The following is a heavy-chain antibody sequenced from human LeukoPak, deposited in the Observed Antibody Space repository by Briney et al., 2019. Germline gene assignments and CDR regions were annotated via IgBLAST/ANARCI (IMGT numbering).Heavy chain of an antibody. CDR1: GYTFTSYY. CDR3: ARAAAGTRSITNYYYYMDV. V-gene: IGHV1-46*01. D-gene: IGHD6-13*01. CDR2: INPSGGST. J-gene: IGHJ6*03. Sequence: ASVKVSCKASGYTFTSYYMHWVRQAPGQGLEWMGIINPSGGSTSYAQKFQGRVTMTRDMSTSTVYMELSSLRSEDTAVYYCARAAAGTRSITNYYYYMDVWGKGTTVTVSS.